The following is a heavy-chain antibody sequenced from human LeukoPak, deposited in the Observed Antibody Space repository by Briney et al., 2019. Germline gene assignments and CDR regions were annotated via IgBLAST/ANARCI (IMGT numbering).Heavy chain of an antibody. CDR2: ISAYNGNT. Sequence: ASVKVSCKASGYTFTSYGISWVRQAPGQGLEWVGCISAYNGNTNYAQKLQGRVTMTTDTSTSTDYMELRSLRSDDTAVYYCARGRLGIAVAGANDAFDIWGQGTMVTVSS. V-gene: IGHV1-18*01. CDR1: GYTFTSYG. D-gene: IGHD6-19*01. CDR3: ARGRLGIAVAGANDAFDI. J-gene: IGHJ3*02.